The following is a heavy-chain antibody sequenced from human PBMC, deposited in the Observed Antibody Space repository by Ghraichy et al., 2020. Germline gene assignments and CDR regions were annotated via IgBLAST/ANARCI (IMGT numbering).Heavy chain of an antibody. J-gene: IGHJ6*02. Sequence: SETLSLTCTVSGGSIRSGDYYWTWIRQPPGKGLEWIGYIYYSGNTYSNPSLKSRVTISVDTSKNQFSLKVRSVTAADTAVYYCARERVIWSGSHRGRDVWGQGTTVTVSS. CDR1: GGSIRSGDYY. CDR2: IYYSGNT. V-gene: IGHV4-30-4*01. D-gene: IGHD3-3*01. CDR3: ARERVIWSGSHRGRDV.